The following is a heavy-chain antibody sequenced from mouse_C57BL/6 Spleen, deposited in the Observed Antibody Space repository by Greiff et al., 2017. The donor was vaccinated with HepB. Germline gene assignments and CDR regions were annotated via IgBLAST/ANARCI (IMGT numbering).Heavy chain of an antibody. V-gene: IGHV1-55*01. D-gene: IGHD3-2*02. CDR1: GYTFTSYW. CDR3: ARDSSGHGFAY. Sequence: QVHVKQPGAELVKPGASVKMSCKASGYTFTSYWITWVKQRPGQGLEWIGDIYPGSGSTNYNEKFKSKATLTVDTSSSTAYMQLSSLTSEDSAVYYCARDSSGHGFAYWGHGTLVTVSA. J-gene: IGHJ3*01. CDR2: IYPGSGST.